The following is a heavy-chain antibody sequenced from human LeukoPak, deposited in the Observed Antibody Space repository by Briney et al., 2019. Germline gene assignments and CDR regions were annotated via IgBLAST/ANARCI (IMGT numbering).Heavy chain of an antibody. V-gene: IGHV3-30*02. D-gene: IGHD3-10*01. CDR3: AKDSGPKPAFDM. J-gene: IGHJ3*02. Sequence: PGGSLRLSCAASGFTFTSYGMHWVRQAPGKGLEWVAFIRSDGSVKYYADSVKGRFTISRDNSKDTVFLQMNSLTTEDTAIYYCAKDSGPKPAFDMWSQGTMATVSS. CDR1: GFTFTSYG. CDR2: IRSDGSVK.